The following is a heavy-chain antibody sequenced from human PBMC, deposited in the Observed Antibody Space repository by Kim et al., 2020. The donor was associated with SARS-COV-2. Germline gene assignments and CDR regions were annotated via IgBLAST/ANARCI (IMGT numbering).Heavy chain of an antibody. Sequence: SGSTNYNPSLKSRVTISVDKSKNQFSLKLSSVTAADTAVYYCARGVAFDIWGQGTMVTVSS. V-gene: IGHV4-4*02. CDR3: ARGVAFDI. CDR2: SGST. J-gene: IGHJ3*02.